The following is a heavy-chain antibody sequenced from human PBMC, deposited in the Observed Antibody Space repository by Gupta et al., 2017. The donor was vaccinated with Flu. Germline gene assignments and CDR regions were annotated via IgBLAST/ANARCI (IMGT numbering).Heavy chain of an antibody. J-gene: IGHJ4*02. Sequence: EVQLVESGGGLVQHGRSLRLSCAASGFTFDDYAMHWVRQAPGKGLEWVSGISWNSGSIDYADSVKGRFTISRDNAKNSLYLQMISLRAEDTALYYCAKEGGSYLRGRVIWGQGTLVTVSS. CDR2: ISWNSGSI. V-gene: IGHV3-9*01. CDR3: AKEGGSYLRGRVI. CDR1: GFTFDDYA. D-gene: IGHD1-26*01.